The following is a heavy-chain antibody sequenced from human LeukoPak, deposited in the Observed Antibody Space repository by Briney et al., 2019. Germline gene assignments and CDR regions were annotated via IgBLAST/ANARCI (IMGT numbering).Heavy chain of an antibody. CDR1: GYSFTSYW. J-gene: IGHJ3*02. CDR3: ARDRPHDAFDI. Sequence: GASLQISFQGSGYSFTSYWIGWVRPMPGKGLEWRGIIYPGDSDTRYSLSFQGQVTISADKSISTVYLQWSSLKASDTAMYYCARDRPHDAFDIRGQGTMVTVSS. V-gene: IGHV5-51*01. CDR2: IYPGDSDT.